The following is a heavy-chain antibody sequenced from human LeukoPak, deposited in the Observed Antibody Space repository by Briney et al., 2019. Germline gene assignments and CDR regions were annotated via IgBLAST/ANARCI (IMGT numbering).Heavy chain of an antibody. CDR2: INSSSSYI. D-gene: IGHD5-12*01. J-gene: IGHJ3*02. CDR1: GFTFSSYS. V-gene: IGHV3-21*01. CDR3: ARDRRSGYASGAFDI. Sequence: GGSLRLSCAASGFTFSSYSMNWVRQAPGKGLEGVSSINSSSSYIFYADSVKGRFTISRHNEKNSLYLQMNSLRVEDTAVYYCARDRRSGYASGAFDIWGQGTMVTVSS.